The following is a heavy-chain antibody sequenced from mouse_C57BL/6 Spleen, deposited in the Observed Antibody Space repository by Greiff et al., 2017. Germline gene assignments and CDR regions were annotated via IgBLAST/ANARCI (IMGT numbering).Heavy chain of an antibody. Sequence: VQLQQSGPELVKPGASVKISCKASGYTFTDYYMNWVKQSHGKSLEWIGDINPNNGGTSYNQKFKGKATLTVDKSSSTAYMELRSLTSEDSAVYYCARVENYSNFWFAYWGQGTLVTVSA. D-gene: IGHD2-5*01. CDR3: ARVENYSNFWFAY. CDR2: INPNNGGT. J-gene: IGHJ3*01. CDR1: GYTFTDYY. V-gene: IGHV1-26*01.